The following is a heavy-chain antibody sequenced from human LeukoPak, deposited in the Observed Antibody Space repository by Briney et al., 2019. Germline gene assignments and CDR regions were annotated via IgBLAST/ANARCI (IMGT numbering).Heavy chain of an antibody. CDR2: FDPADGET. CDR3: AADGGGLSSVVTPRSSPFDY. D-gene: IGHD4-23*01. J-gene: IGHJ4*02. Sequence: SVKVSCKVSGYTLNELSMHWVRQAPGKGLEWMGGFDPADGETVYAHRFQGRLTMTEDTSTNTGYMELTSLRSEDTAVYYCAADGGGLSSVVTPRSSPFDYWGQGTLVTVSS. CDR1: GYTLNELS. V-gene: IGHV1-24*01.